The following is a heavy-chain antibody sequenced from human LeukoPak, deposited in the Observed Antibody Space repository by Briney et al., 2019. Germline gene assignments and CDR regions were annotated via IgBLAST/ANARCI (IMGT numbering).Heavy chain of an antibody. D-gene: IGHD4-17*01. Sequence: PSETLSLTCTVSGGSTSSYYWSWIRQPPGKGLEWIGYIYYSGSTNYNPSLKSRVAISVDTSKNQFSLKLSSVTAADTAVYYCASSTTSVALFDYWGQGTLVTVSS. CDR2: IYYSGST. V-gene: IGHV4-59*08. CDR3: ASSTTSVALFDY. CDR1: GGSTSSYY. J-gene: IGHJ4*02.